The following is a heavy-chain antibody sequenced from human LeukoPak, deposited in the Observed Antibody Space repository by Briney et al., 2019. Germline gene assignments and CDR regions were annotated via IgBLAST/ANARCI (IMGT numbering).Heavy chain of an antibody. Sequence: ASVKVSCKASGYTFTSYGISWVRQAPGQGLEWMGWISAYNGNTNYAQKLQGRVTMTTDTSTSTAYMELRSLRSDDTAVYYCARGIQLWLRDYYYGMDVRGQGTTVTVSS. V-gene: IGHV1-18*01. D-gene: IGHD5-18*01. CDR1: GYTFTSYG. CDR3: ARGIQLWLRDYYYGMDV. CDR2: ISAYNGNT. J-gene: IGHJ6*02.